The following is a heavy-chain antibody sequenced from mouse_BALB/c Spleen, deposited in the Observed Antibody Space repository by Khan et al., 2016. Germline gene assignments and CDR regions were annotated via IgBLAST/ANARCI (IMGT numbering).Heavy chain of an antibody. D-gene: IGHD2-3*01. V-gene: IGHV3-8*02. CDR2: ISYSGST. CDR1: GDSITSAY. Sequence: EVQLQESGPSLVKPSQTLSLTCSVTGDSITSAYWNWIRKFPGHKLEYMGYISYSGSTYYNPSLKSRISITRDTSKNQYYLQLNSVTTEDTGTYYSARGGYCDAMDYWGQGTSVTVSS. J-gene: IGHJ4*01. CDR3: ARGGYCDAMDY.